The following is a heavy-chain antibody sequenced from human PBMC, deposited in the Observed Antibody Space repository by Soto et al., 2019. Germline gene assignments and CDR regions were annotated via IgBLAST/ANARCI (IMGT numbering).Heavy chain of an antibody. J-gene: IGHJ3*02. CDR2: ISFDGGSK. D-gene: IGHD1-1*01. Sequence: GGSLRLSCAASGFTFNTYGMHWVRQAPGKGLEWVAIISFDGGSKYYADSVKGRFTISRDNSRKTLYLEMTSLRPEDTAVYYCATDDAFQNENGFDIWGQGTMVTVS. CDR1: GFTFNTYG. CDR3: ATDDAFQNENGFDI. V-gene: IGHV3-30*03.